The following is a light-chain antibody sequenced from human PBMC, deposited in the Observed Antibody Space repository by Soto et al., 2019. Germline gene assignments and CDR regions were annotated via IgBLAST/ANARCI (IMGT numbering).Light chain of an antibody. CDR3: QQRYDWVS. CDR2: DAS. V-gene: IGKV3-11*01. J-gene: IGKJ4*01. CDR1: QSVSTS. Sequence: ENVLTPSPVTPYFSPGEGASLPCKASQSVSTSLAWYQQKPGQAPRLLIYDASNRATGIPARFSGSGSGTDFTLIISRLEPEDFAVYYCQQRYDWVSFGGGTKVDIK.